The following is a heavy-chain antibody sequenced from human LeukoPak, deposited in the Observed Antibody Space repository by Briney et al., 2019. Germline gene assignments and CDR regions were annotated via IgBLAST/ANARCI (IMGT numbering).Heavy chain of an antibody. CDR2: ISGSGGST. Sequence: PGGSLRLSCAASGFTFSSYAMSWVRQAPGKGLEWVSAISGSGGSTYYADSVKGRFTISRDNSKNTLYLQMNSLGDEDTAVYYCARFGGYDYAVDFDYWGQGTLVTVSS. V-gene: IGHV3-23*01. D-gene: IGHD5-12*01. CDR3: ARFGGYDYAVDFDY. J-gene: IGHJ4*02. CDR1: GFTFSSYA.